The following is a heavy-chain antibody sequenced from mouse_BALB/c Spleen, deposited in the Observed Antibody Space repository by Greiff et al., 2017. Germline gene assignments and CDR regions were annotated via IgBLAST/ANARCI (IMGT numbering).Heavy chain of an antibody. CDR1: GYTFTNYW. Sequence: QVQLQQPGAELVRPGASVKLSCKASGYTFTNYWINWVKQRPGQGLEWIGNIYPSDSYTNYNQKFKDKATLTVDKSSSTAYMQLSSPTSEDSAVYFCTNFDYWGQGTTLTVSS. V-gene: IGHV1-69*02. CDR3: TNFDY. J-gene: IGHJ2*01. CDR2: IYPSDSYT.